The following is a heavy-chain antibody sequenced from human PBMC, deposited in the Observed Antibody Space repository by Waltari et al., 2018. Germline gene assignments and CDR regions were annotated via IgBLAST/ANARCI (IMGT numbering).Heavy chain of an antibody. V-gene: IGHV3-72*01. CDR3: ARGGDTAMALGYFDY. J-gene: IGHJ4*02. D-gene: IGHD5-18*01. CDR1: GFTFSDHY. Sequence: EVQLVESGGGLVQPGGSLILSCAASGFTFSDHYLDWVRQAPGRGLAWVGRTRNKANSYTTEYAASVKGRFTISRDDSKNSLYLQMNSLKTEDTAVYYCARGGDTAMALGYFDYWGQGTLVTVSS. CDR2: TRNKANSYTT.